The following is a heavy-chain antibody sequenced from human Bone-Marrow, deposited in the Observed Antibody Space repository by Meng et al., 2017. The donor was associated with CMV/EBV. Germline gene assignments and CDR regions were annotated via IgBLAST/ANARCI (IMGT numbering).Heavy chain of an antibody. Sequence: SETLSLTCTVSGGSISSYYWSWIRQPPGKGLEWIGYIYYSGSTNYNPSLKSRVTISVDTSKNQFSLKLSSVTAADTAVYYCAISNRVPAAIGWFDYWGQGTLVTVSS. CDR3: AISNRVPAAIGWFDY. CDR1: GGSISSYY. J-gene: IGHJ4*02. V-gene: IGHV4-59*01. CDR2: IYYSGST. D-gene: IGHD2-2*02.